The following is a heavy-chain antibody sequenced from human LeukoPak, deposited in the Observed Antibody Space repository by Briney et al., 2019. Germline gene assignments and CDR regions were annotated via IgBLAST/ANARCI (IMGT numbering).Heavy chain of an antibody. CDR2: ISGGGHDT. Sequence: GGSLRLSCAASGFTFYNYAMCWVRQAPGKGLEWVSAISGGGHDTYYADSVKGRFTISRDNSKNTLFLQMNSLRAEDTAVYYCAKAWPELRDDSWGQGTLVTVSS. D-gene: IGHD1-26*01. CDR1: GFTFYNYA. J-gene: IGHJ4*02. CDR3: AKAWPELRDDS. V-gene: IGHV3-23*01.